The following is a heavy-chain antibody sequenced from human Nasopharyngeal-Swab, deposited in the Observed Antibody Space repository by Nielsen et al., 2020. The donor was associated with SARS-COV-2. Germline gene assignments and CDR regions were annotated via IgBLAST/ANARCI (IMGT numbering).Heavy chain of an antibody. D-gene: IGHD3-16*01. CDR3: VRMEDYTWNGFDI. Sequence: WIRQPPGKGLEWVANIKKDGSEKYYVDSVKGRFTISRDNTKNSVYLQMNSLRAEDTAVYYCVRMEDYTWNGFDIWGQGTMVTVSS. J-gene: IGHJ3*02. CDR2: IKKDGSEK. V-gene: IGHV3-7*01.